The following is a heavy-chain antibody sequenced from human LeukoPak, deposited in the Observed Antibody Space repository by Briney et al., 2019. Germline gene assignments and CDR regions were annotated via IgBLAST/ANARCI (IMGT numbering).Heavy chain of an antibody. J-gene: IGHJ4*02. CDR1: GFTVSSNY. D-gene: IGHD3-16*01. CDR2: IYSGGST. Sequence: PGGSLGLSCAASGFTVSSNYMSWVRQAPGKGLEWVSVIYSGGSTYYADSVTGRFTISRDSSKNTLYLQMNSLRAEDTAVYYCAERVRYYFDYWGQGTLVTVSS. CDR3: AERVRYYFDY. V-gene: IGHV3-66*02.